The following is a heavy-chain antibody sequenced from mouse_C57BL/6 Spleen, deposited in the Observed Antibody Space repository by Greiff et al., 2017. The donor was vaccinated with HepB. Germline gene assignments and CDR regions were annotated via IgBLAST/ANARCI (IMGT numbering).Heavy chain of an antibody. Sequence: EVKLMESGPGLVKPSQSLSLTCSVTGYSITSGYYWNWIRQFPGNKLEWMGYISYDGSNNYNPSLKNRISITRDTSKNQFFLKLNSLTTEDTATYYCARGPHYYGSSPWFAYWGQGTLVTVSA. CDR1: GYSITSGYY. D-gene: IGHD1-1*01. CDR2: ISYDGSN. CDR3: ARGPHYYGSSPWFAY. J-gene: IGHJ3*01. V-gene: IGHV3-6*01.